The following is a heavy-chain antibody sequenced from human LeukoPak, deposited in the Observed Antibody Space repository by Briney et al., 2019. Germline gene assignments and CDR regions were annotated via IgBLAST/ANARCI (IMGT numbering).Heavy chain of an antibody. V-gene: IGHV4-59*01. CDR2: IYYSGST. CDR3: ARAPRGYSYWYFDL. Sequence: SETLSLTCTASGDSISGYYWSWIRQPPGKGLEWIGYIYYSGSTNYNPSLKSRVTISVDTSKNQFSLKLSSVTAADTAVYYCARAPRGYSYWYFDLWGRGTLVTVSS. D-gene: IGHD1-1*01. CDR1: GDSISGYY. J-gene: IGHJ2*01.